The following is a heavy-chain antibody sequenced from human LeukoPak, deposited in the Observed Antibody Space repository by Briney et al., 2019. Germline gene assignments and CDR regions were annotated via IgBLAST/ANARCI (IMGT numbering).Heavy chain of an antibody. V-gene: IGHV3-48*01. CDR2: ISGSSSAI. CDR1: GFTFSAYN. J-gene: IGHJ5*02. D-gene: IGHD5-24*01. CDR3: VRDRTLGVRDGFILA. Sequence: SGGSLRLSCAASGFTFSAYNMIWVRQAPGKGLEWLSYISGSSSAIYYADSVQGRFTTSRDNAKNSLSLQMSSLRVEDTAVYYCVRDRTLGVRDGFILAWGQGTLVTVSS.